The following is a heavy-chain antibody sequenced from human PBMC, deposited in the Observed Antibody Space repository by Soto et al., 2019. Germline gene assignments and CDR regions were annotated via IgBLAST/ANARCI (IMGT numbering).Heavy chain of an antibody. CDR2: INTDGSST. CDR3: ASASVSNSHFDY. CDR1: GLTFSSYW. V-gene: IGHV3-74*01. J-gene: IGHJ4*02. Sequence: EVQLVESGGGLVQPGGSLRLSCAASGLTFSSYWMHWVRQAPGKGLVWVSRINTDGSSTTYADSVKGRFTISRDNTKNTRYLQMNSLRVEDTAVYYCASASVSNSHFDYWGQGTLVTVSS. D-gene: IGHD5-18*01.